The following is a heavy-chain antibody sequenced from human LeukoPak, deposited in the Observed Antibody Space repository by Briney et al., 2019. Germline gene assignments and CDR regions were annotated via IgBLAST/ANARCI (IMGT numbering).Heavy chain of an antibody. Sequence: GGSLRLSCAASGFTVSSNYMTWVRQAPGKGLEWVSVIYKNAITYYADTVKGRFTISRDNSKNTLYLQMNSLRADDTAVYYCARSLRVRGVPDYMDVWGKGTTVTISS. CDR1: GFTVSSNY. CDR3: ARSLRVRGVPDYMDV. CDR2: IYKNAIT. J-gene: IGHJ6*03. D-gene: IGHD3-10*01. V-gene: IGHV3-53*01.